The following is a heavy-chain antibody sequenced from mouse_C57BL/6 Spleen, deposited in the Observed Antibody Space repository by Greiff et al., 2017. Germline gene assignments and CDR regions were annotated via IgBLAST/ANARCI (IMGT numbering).Heavy chain of an antibody. Sequence: EVQLQQSGPELVKPGASVKISCKASGYTFTDYNMDWVKQSHGKSLEWIGDINPNDGGTIYNQKFKGKATLTVDKSSSTAYMELRSLTSEDTAVYYCARSDYYGSRDFDYWGQGTTLTVSS. CDR2: INPNDGGT. D-gene: IGHD1-1*01. J-gene: IGHJ2*01. CDR3: ARSDYYGSRDFDY. V-gene: IGHV1-18*01. CDR1: GYTFTDYN.